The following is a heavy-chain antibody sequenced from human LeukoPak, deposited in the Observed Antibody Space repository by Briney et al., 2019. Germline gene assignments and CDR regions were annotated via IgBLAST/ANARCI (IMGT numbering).Heavy chain of an antibody. V-gene: IGHV3-30*18. CDR3: AKEMYYYDSSGSIPRAFDI. Sequence: SCKASGYTFTGYYMHWVRQAPGKGLEWVAVISYDGSNKYYADSVKGRFTISRDNSKNTLYLQMNSLRAEDTAVYYCAKEMYYYDSSGSIPRAFDIWGQGTMVTVSS. CDR1: GYTFTGYY. J-gene: IGHJ3*02. D-gene: IGHD3-22*01. CDR2: ISYDGSNK.